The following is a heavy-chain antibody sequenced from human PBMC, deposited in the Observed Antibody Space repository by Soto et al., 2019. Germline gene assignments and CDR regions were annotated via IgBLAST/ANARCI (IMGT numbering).Heavy chain of an antibody. Sequence: SETLSLTCAISSVSISSSNWWSWVRQPPGKGLEWIGEIYQSGSTNYNPSLKSRVTISADKSKNQLSLILTSVIAADTAVYFCARAPFRYYSLDYWGLGTLVTVSS. V-gene: IGHV4-4*02. CDR1: SVSISSSNW. CDR3: ARAPFRYYSLDY. J-gene: IGHJ4*02. D-gene: IGHD4-4*01. CDR2: IYQSGST.